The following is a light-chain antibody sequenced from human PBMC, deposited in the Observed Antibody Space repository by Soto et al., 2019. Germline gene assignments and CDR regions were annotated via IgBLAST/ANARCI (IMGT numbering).Light chain of an antibody. J-gene: IGKJ1*01. CDR2: KAS. CDR1: QTISSW. V-gene: IGKV1-5*03. CDR3: QHYNSYSEG. Sequence: DIQMTQSPSTLSGSVGDRVTITCRASQTISSWLAWYQQKPGKAPKLLIYKASTLKSGVPSRCSGSGSGTEFTLTISSLQPDDFATYYCQHYNSYSEGFGQGTKVDI.